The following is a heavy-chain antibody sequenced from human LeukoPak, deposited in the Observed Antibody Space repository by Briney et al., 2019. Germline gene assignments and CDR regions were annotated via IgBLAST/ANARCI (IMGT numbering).Heavy chain of an antibody. D-gene: IGHD6-6*01. J-gene: IGHJ4*02. Sequence: SETLSPTCTVSGYSISSGYYWGWIRQPPGKGLEWIGSIYHSGSTYYNPSLKSRVTISVDTSKNQFSLKLSSVTAADTAVYYCARVREKYSSSSAFDYWGQGTLVTVSP. CDR2: IYHSGST. CDR1: GYSISSGYY. CDR3: ARVREKYSSSSAFDY. V-gene: IGHV4-38-2*02.